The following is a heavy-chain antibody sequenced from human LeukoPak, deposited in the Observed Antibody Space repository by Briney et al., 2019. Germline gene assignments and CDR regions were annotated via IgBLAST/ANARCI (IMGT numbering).Heavy chain of an antibody. CDR1: GFTFSSYA. D-gene: IGHD5-12*01. V-gene: IGHV3-23*01. Sequence: GGSLRLSCAASGFTFSSYAMSWVRQAPGKGLEWVSGISSSGGSRYYADSVRGRFTISRDSSKNAVFLQMNSLRAEDTAVYYCASKSGYDLNYWGQGTLVTVSS. J-gene: IGHJ4*02. CDR2: ISSSGGSR. CDR3: ASKSGYDLNY.